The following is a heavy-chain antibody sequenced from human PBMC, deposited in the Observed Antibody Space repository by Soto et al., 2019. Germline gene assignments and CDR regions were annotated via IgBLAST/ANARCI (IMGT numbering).Heavy chain of an antibody. V-gene: IGHV1-69*06. J-gene: IGHJ4*02. Sequence: GASVKVSCKASGGTFSSYAISWVRQAPGQGLEWMGGIIPIFGTANYAQKFQGRVTITADKSTSTAYMELSSLRSEDTAVYYCARGLVYDFWSGYLDFDYWGQGTLVTVS. CDR1: GGTFSSYA. CDR3: ARGLVYDFWSGYLDFDY. D-gene: IGHD3-3*01. CDR2: IIPIFGTA.